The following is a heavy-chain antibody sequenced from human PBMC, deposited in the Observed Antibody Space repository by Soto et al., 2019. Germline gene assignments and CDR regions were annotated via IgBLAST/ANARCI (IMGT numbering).Heavy chain of an antibody. D-gene: IGHD1-26*01. V-gene: IGHV4-59*08. CDR2: IYYSGST. J-gene: IGHJ4*01. CDR3: ARRGGTANLHPHYFDY. Sequence: SETLSLTCTVSRGSISSYYWTWIRQPPGKGLEWIGYIYYSGSTNYNPSLKSRVTISVDTSKNEVSLRLTSVTAADTGVYYCARRGGTANLHPHYFDYWGHGALVTVSS. CDR1: RGSISSYY.